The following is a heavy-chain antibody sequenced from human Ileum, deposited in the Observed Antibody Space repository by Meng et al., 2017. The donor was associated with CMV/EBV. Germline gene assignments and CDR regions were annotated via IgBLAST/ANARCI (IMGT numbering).Heavy chain of an antibody. CDR3: ARTRTYFGVVIIYYYGMDV. J-gene: IGHJ6*02. D-gene: IGHD3-3*01. Sequence: GESLKISCGASGFTFSNYGIHWVRQAPGKGLEWVALIWYDGSNKYYADSVKGRFTISRDNSKNTLYLQMNSLRAEDTAVYYCARTRTYFGVVIIYYYGMDVWGQGTTVTVSS. V-gene: IGHV3-33*01. CDR1: GFTFSNYG. CDR2: IWYDGSNK.